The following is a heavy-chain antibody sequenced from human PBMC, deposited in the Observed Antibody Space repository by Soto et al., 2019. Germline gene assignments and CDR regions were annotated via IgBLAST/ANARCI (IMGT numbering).Heavy chain of an antibody. CDR2: TRNKANSHTT. J-gene: IGHJ4*02. CDR3: ARATTVTDY. D-gene: IGHD4-17*01. V-gene: IGHV3-72*01. Sequence: GGSLRLSCAASGFIFSDHYMDWVRQAPGKGLERVGRTRNKANSHTTEYAASVKGRFTISRDDSKNSLYLQMNSLKIEDTAVYYCARATTVTDYWGQGTLVTVSS. CDR1: GFIFSDHY.